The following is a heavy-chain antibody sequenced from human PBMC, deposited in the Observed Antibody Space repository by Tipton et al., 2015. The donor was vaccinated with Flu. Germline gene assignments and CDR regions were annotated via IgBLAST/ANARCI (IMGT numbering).Heavy chain of an antibody. CDR2: IYTSGST. D-gene: IGHD3-22*01. J-gene: IGHJ3*02. Sequence: TLSLTCTVSGGSISSGSYYWSWIRQPAGKGLEWIGRIYTSGSTNCNPSLKSRVTISVDTSKNQFSLKLSSVTAADTAVYYCFTMTRGAFDIWGQGTMVTVSS. CDR1: GGSISSGSYY. CDR3: FTMTRGAFDI. V-gene: IGHV4-61*02.